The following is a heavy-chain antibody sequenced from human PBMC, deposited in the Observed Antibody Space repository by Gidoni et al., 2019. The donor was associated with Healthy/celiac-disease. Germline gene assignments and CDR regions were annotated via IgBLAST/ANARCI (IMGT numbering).Heavy chain of an antibody. D-gene: IGHD3-3*01. CDR3: AKSPYYDFWSGYSSYYYYGMDV. CDR2: ISGSGGST. J-gene: IGHJ6*02. V-gene: IGHV3-23*01. Sequence: EVQLLESGGGLVQPGGSLRLSCAASGFTFSSYAMSWVRQAPGKGLEWVSAISGSGGSTYYADSVKGRFIISRDNSKNTLYLQMNSLRAEDTAVYYCAKSPYYDFWSGYSSYYYYGMDVWGQGITVTVSS. CDR1: GFTFSSYA.